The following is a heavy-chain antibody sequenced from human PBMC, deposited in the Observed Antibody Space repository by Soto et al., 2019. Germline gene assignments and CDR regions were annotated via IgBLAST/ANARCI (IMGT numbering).Heavy chain of an antibody. Sequence: EVQLLESGGGLVQPGGSLRLSCAASGFSFSSYAMTWVRQAPGKGLEWVSTISGSGGSTYYADSVKGRFTISRDNSKNTLSLQLNSLRAEDTAVYYCAKAWPEWDLWGQGTLVTVSS. CDR2: ISGSGGST. V-gene: IGHV3-23*01. CDR3: AKAWPEWDL. CDR1: GFSFSSYA. J-gene: IGHJ4*02. D-gene: IGHD1-26*01.